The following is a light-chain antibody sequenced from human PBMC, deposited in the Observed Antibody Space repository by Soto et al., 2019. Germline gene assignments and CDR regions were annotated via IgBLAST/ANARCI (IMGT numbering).Light chain of an antibody. V-gene: IGKV3-15*01. Sequence: EVVMTQSPATLSVSPGERATLSCRASQSVSTNLAWYQQKPGQAPRLLIYGASTRATGIPVRFSGSGSGTEFTLTLSTLQSEGFAVYYCQQYDNWPPYTLGQGTKLEIK. CDR2: GAS. J-gene: IGKJ2*01. CDR3: QQYDNWPPYT. CDR1: QSVSTN.